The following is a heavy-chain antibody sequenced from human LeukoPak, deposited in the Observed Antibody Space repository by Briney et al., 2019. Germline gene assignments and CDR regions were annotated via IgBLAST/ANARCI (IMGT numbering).Heavy chain of an antibody. Sequence: GGSLRLSCAASGFTFNRYEFIWVRQAPGKGLEWVSYIHTTATTIYYADSVKGRFSISRDNAKSSLYLQMNSLRAEDTAVYYCAKWYPENMDVWGKGTTVTVSS. D-gene: IGHD2-2*01. J-gene: IGHJ6*04. CDR3: AKWYPENMDV. CDR2: IHTTATTI. CDR1: GFTFNRYE. V-gene: IGHV3-48*03.